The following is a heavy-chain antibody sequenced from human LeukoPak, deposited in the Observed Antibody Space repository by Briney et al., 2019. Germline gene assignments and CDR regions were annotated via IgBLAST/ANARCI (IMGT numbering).Heavy chain of an antibody. CDR2: IYSGGST. D-gene: IGHD2-2*02. Sequence: GGSLRLSCAASGFTVSSNYMSWVRQAPGKGLEWVSVIYSGGSTYYADSVKGRFTISRHNSKNTLYLQMNSLRAEDTAVYYCASGYCSSTSCYTGIGFDYWGQGTLVTVSS. V-gene: IGHV3-53*04. J-gene: IGHJ4*02. CDR3: ASGYCSSTSCYTGIGFDY. CDR1: GFTVSSNY.